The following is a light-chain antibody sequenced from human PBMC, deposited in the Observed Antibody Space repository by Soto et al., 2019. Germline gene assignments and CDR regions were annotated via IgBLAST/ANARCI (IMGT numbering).Light chain of an antibody. Sequence: IVLTQSPATLSLSPGKRATLSCRASQSVSSSYLAWYQQKPGQAPRLLIYGASTRATGIPARFSGSGSGTEFTLTISSLQSEDFAVYYCQQYNNWPKTFGQGTRLEI. CDR3: QQYNNWPKT. CDR1: QSVSSSY. CDR2: GAS. J-gene: IGKJ5*01. V-gene: IGKV3-15*01.